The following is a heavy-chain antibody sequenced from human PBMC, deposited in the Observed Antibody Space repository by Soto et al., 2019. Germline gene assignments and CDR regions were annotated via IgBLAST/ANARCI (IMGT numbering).Heavy chain of an antibody. V-gene: IGHV3-23*01. J-gene: IGHJ4*02. CDR3: AKNYYFDN. CDR1: GFTFSNYA. Sequence: GGSLRLSCAASGFTFSNYAMNWGRQAPGKGLEWVSSIGTGGDTNYADSVKGRFTISRDNSRNTLYLQMNSLRAEDTALNYCAKNYYFDNWGQGTLVTVSS. CDR2: IGTGGDT.